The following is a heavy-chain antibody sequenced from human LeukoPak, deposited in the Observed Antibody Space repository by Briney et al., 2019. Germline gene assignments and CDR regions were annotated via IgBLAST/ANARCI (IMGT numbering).Heavy chain of an antibody. CDR3: AKGKVWGSNWFDP. J-gene: IGHJ5*02. CDR1: GFTFDDYA. V-gene: IGHV3-9*01. CDR2: ISWNSGSI. D-gene: IGHD3-16*01. Sequence: GGSLRLSCAASGFTFDDYAMHWVRQAPGKGLEWVSGISWNSGSIGYADSVKGRFTISRDNAKNSLYLQVNSLRAEDTALYYCAKGKVWGSNWFDPWGQGTLVTVSS.